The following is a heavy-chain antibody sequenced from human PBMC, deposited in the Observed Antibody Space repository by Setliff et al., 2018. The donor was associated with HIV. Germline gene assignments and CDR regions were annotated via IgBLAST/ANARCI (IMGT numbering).Heavy chain of an antibody. Sequence: ASVKVSCKSYSHPTSYYMHWVRQVPGIGLQWMGVINPSGGLTDYPQKFRGRVTMTRDTSTNTVYMQLSSLTSEDTAVYYCATGHYASDSYYAIDHWGQGTLVTVSS. CDR1: SHPTSYY. V-gene: IGHV1-46*01. CDR3: ATGHYASDSYYAIDH. D-gene: IGHD3-10*01. CDR2: INPSGGLT. J-gene: IGHJ4*02.